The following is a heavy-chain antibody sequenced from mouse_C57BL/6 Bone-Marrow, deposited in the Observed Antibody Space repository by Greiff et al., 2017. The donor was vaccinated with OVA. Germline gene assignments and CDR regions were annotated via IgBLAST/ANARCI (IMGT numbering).Heavy chain of an antibody. CDR2: IRNKANNHAT. CDR1: GFTFSDAW. V-gene: IGHV6-6*01. J-gene: IGHJ4*01. D-gene: IGHD4-1*01. CDR3: TRNWDRYAMDY. Sequence: VQLKESGGGLVQPGGSMKLSCAASGFTFSDAWMDWVRQSPEKGLEWVAEIRNKANNHATYYAESVKGRFTISRDDSKSSVYLQMNSLRAEDTGIYYCTRNWDRYAMDYWGQGTSVTVSS.